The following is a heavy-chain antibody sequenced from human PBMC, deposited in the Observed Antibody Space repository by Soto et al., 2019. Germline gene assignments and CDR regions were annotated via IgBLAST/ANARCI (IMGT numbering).Heavy chain of an antibody. V-gene: IGHV3-23*01. CDR1: GFTFSTHT. CDR3: AKGLDRASLDF. Sequence: EVPLLESGGTLVQPGGSLRLSCVASGFTFSTHTMNWVRQAPGKGLEWVSRLTADSDDTSYADSIKGRFTISRDNSKNTLYLQMNSLRAEDTAIYYCAKGLDRASLDFWGQGALVTVSS. D-gene: IGHD1-1*01. J-gene: IGHJ4*02. CDR2: LTADSDDT.